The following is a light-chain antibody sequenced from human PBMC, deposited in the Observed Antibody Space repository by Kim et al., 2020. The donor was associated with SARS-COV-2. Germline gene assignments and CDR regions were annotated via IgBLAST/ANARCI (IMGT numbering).Light chain of an antibody. CDR1: QTITTW. CDR3: QQYHSFPWT. Sequence: ASVGDRVTITCRASQTITTWLAWYQQKPGKAPNLLIYEVSTLEDGVPSRFSGGGSGTEFTLTIASPQPDDFATYYCQQYHSFPWTFGQGTKVDIK. V-gene: IGKV1-5*01. J-gene: IGKJ1*01. CDR2: EVS.